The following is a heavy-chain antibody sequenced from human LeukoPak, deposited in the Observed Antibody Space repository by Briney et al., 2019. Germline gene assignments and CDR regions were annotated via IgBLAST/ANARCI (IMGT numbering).Heavy chain of an antibody. CDR1: GGFITDYY. Sequence: SETLSLTCTVSGGFITDYYWNWIRQSPEKGLEWIGYVYYTGTTYYSPSLKSRVAISLDRSKNQFSLNLNSVTAADTAVYYCARSVLWFGDLGYWGQGILVTVSS. CDR3: ARSVLWFGDLGY. CDR2: VYYTGTT. J-gene: IGHJ4*02. V-gene: IGHV4-59*03. D-gene: IGHD3-10*01.